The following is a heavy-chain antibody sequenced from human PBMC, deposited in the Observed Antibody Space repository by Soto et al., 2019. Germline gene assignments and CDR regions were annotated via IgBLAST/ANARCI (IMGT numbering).Heavy chain of an antibody. CDR3: ARGAPPFYNYYMDV. D-gene: IGHD3-16*01. CDR2: MNPNNGDT. CDR1: GYSFTSYD. Sequence: ASVKVSCEASGYSFTSYDMNWVRQATGQGPEWMGWMNPNNGDTDYAQKFQGRVTMTRNTSIRTAYMELSSLRYEDTAVYYCARGAPPFYNYYMDVWGKGTTVTVSS. V-gene: IGHV1-8*01. J-gene: IGHJ6*03.